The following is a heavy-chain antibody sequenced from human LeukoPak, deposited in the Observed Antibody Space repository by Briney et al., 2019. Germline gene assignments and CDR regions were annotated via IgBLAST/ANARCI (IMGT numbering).Heavy chain of an antibody. D-gene: IGHD1-26*01. CDR2: VSGSADST. Sequence: PGGSLRLSCAASGFTFSSYAMVWVRQAPGKGLEWVSVVSGSADSTYYADSVKGRFSISRDNTKNTVFLQMNSLRAEDTAIYYCAKDGVGATWLDFIDYWGQGALVTVSS. V-gene: IGHV3-23*01. CDR3: AKDGVGATWLDFIDY. CDR1: GFTFSSYA. J-gene: IGHJ4*02.